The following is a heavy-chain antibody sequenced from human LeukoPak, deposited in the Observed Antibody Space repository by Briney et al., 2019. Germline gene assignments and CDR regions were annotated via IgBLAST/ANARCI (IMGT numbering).Heavy chain of an antibody. CDR3: ARDGGYRGYDADC. J-gene: IGHJ4*02. CDR2: ISDSGAM. V-gene: IGHV3-48*01. CDR1: GFTFSTYS. Sequence: PGGSLRLSCAASGFTFSTYSMKGVRQAPGKGLEWVSYISDSGAMYYADSVRGRFTISRENAQNSLFLQMNSLRAEDTAVYYCARDGGYRGYDADCWGQGTLVTVSS. D-gene: IGHD5-12*01.